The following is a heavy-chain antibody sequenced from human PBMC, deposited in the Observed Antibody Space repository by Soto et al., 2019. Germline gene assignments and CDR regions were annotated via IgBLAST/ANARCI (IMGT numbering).Heavy chain of an antibody. CDR1: GGSISSYY. Sequence: SETLSLTCTVSGGSISSYYLSWIRQPPGKGLEWIGYIYYSGSTNYNPSLKSRVTISVDTSKNQFSLKLSSVTAADTAVYYCARPTKAARVQAFDIWGQGTMVTVSS. CDR3: ARPTKAARVQAFDI. V-gene: IGHV4-59*08. CDR2: IYYSGST. D-gene: IGHD2-15*01. J-gene: IGHJ3*02.